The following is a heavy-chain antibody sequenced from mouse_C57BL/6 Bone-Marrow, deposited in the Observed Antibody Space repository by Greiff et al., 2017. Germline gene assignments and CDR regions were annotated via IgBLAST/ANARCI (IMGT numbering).Heavy chain of an antibody. Sequence: QVQLQQSGPELVKPGASVKISCKASGYAFSSSWMNWVKQRPGKGLEWIGRIYPGDGDTNYNGKFKGKATLAADKSSSTAYMQLSSLTSEDSAVYFCARWEGQLRLRYYFDYWGQGTLVTVSA. CDR1: GYAFSSSW. D-gene: IGHD3-2*02. CDR2: IYPGDGDT. J-gene: IGHJ3*01. V-gene: IGHV1-82*01. CDR3: ARWEGQLRLRYYFDY.